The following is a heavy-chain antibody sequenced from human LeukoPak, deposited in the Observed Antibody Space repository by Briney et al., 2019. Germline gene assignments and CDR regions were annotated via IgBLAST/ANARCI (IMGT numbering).Heavy chain of an antibody. V-gene: IGHV3-33*01. CDR3: ARGQEYYYDSSAYSKFDY. D-gene: IGHD3-22*01. Sequence: GGSLRLSCAASGFTFNNYGMHWVRQAPGKGLEWVAAIWYDGSNKYYADFVKGRFTISRDNSKNTLYLQMNSLRAEDTALYYCARGQEYYYDSSAYSKFDYWGQGTLVTVSS. J-gene: IGHJ4*02. CDR1: GFTFNNYG. CDR2: IWYDGSNK.